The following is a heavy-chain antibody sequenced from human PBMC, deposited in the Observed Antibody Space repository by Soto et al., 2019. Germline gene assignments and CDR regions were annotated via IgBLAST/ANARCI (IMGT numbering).Heavy chain of an antibody. CDR3: GYMTTVTGFDY. J-gene: IGHJ4*02. V-gene: IGHV3-15*01. Sequence: GGSLRLSCAASGFTFSNAWMSWVRQAPGKGLEWVGRIKSKTDGGTTDYAAPVKGRFTISRDDSKNTLYLQMNSLKTEDTAVYYCGYMTTVTGFDYWGQGTLVTVSS. CDR2: IKSKTDGGTT. D-gene: IGHD4-17*01. CDR1: GFTFSNAW.